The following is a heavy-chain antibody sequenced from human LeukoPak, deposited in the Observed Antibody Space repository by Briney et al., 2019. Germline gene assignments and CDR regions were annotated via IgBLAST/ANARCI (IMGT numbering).Heavy chain of an antibody. J-gene: IGHJ6*02. CDR2: ISYDGSNK. D-gene: IGHD5-18*01. Sequence: PGGSLRLSCAASGFXFSSYAMHWVRQAPGKGLEWVAVISYDGSNKYYADSVKGRFTISRDNSKNTLYLQMNSLRAEDTAVYYCARDSRTVDTAMVYGMDVWGQGTTVTVSS. V-gene: IGHV3-30-3*01. CDR1: GFXFSSYA. CDR3: ARDSRTVDTAMVYGMDV.